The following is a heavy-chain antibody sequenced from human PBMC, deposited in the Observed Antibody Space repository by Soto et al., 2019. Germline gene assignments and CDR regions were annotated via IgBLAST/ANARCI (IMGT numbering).Heavy chain of an antibody. V-gene: IGHV4-38-2*01. CDR2: IDQGGST. CDR3: ARVGPWVPYYYDSSPYTFENCFDP. CDR1: GYSISSGYY. J-gene: IGHJ5*02. Sequence: PSETLYITFAVLGYSISSGYYWGWLRQPPGKGLEWIGSIDQGGSTYYNPSLNSRVTLSTDMTNNHVSLIMNSVTAADKAVYYCARVGPWVPYYYDSSPYTFENCFDPWGQGTLVTVSS. D-gene: IGHD3-22*01.